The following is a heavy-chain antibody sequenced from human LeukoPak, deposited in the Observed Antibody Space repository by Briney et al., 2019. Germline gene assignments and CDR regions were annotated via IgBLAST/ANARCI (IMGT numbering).Heavy chain of an antibody. CDR3: ARGGCSSTSCSSGDHYFDY. D-gene: IGHD2-2*01. J-gene: IGHJ4*02. CDR2: ISRNSGSI. Sequence: GRSLRLSCAASGFTFDDYAMHWVRQAPGKGLEWVSGISRNSGSIGYADSVKGRFAISRDNAKNSLYLQMNSLRAEDTAVYYCARGGCSSTSCSSGDHYFDYWGQGTLVTVSS. V-gene: IGHV3-9*01. CDR1: GFTFDDYA.